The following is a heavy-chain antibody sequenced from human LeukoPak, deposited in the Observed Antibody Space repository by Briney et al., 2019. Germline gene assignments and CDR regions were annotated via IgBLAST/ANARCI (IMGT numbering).Heavy chain of an antibody. CDR2: ISSSSTYI. Sequence: PGGSLRLSCAASGFTFSSYSMNWVRQAPGKGLEWVSSISSSSTYIYYADSLKGRFTISRDNSKNTLYLQMNSLRAEDTAVYYCASLPVYYDFWSGYHNYYGMDVWGQGTTVTVSS. CDR3: ASLPVYYDFWSGYHNYYGMDV. J-gene: IGHJ6*02. V-gene: IGHV3-21*01. D-gene: IGHD3-3*01. CDR1: GFTFSSYS.